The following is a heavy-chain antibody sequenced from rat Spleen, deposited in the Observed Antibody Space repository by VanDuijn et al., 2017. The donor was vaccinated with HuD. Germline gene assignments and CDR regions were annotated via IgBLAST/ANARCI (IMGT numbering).Heavy chain of an antibody. CDR3: ARDALDY. J-gene: IGHJ2*01. CDR1: GFSLTSYN. CDR2: IWGNGNT. Sequence: QVQLMESGPGLVQPSETLSLTCTVSGFSLTSYNVHWVRQPPGKGLEWMGVIWGNGNTNYNSPLKSRLSISWDTSKSQVYLKMNSLRSEDTATYYCARDALDYWGQGVMVTVSS. D-gene: IGHD3-1*01. V-gene: IGHV2-45*01.